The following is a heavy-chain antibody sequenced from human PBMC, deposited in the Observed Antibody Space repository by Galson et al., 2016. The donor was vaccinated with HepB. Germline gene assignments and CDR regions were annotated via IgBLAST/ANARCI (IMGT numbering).Heavy chain of an antibody. CDR1: AFTFSNYW. Sequence: SLRLSCAASAFTFSNYWMYWVRQAPGKGLVWVSRINSDGSSASYAESVKGRFTISRDNTENTLYLQANSLRAEDTAVYYCARALRDDFWRGYYSGNLYYYGMDVWGQGTTVTVSS. CDR3: ARALRDDFWRGYYSGNLYYYGMDV. D-gene: IGHD3-3*01. J-gene: IGHJ6*02. CDR2: INSDGSSA. V-gene: IGHV3-74*01.